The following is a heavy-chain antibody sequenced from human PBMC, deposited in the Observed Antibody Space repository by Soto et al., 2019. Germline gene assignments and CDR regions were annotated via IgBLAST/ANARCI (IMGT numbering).Heavy chain of an antibody. Sequence: PGGSLRLSCAASGFTFSSYAMSWVRQAPGKELEWVSAISGSGGSTYYADSVKGRFTISRDNSKNTLYLQMNSLRAEDTAVYYCAKDGAENLRYFYWSLHSYFDYWGQGTLVTVSS. CDR2: ISGSGGST. CDR3: AKDGAENLRYFYWSLHSYFDY. V-gene: IGHV3-23*01. CDR1: GFTFSSYA. J-gene: IGHJ4*02. D-gene: IGHD3-9*01.